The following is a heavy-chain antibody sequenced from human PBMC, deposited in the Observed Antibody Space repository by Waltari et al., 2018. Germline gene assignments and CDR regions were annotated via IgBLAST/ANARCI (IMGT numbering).Heavy chain of an antibody. J-gene: IGHJ5*02. D-gene: IGHD2-21*01. Sequence: RESGPGLVRTSETLSLNCDVSDYSIINGYYWGWIRQPPGKGLAWIASINYSGKRSSNPSFESRVTSSVDTSSNQFSLQLHSVTAADTAVYFCGRLGGSMTTYQTFRDHWGQGILVNVSS. CDR2: INYSGKR. CDR3: GRLGGSMTTYQTFRDH. V-gene: IGHV4-38-2*01. CDR1: DYSIINGYY.